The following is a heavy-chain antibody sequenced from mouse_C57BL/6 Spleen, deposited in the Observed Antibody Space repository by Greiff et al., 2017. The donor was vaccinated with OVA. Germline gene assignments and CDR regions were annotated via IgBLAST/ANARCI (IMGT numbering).Heavy chain of an antibody. J-gene: IGHJ3*01. V-gene: IGHV1-52*01. D-gene: IGHD2-4*01. CDR3: ARRDYDYPWFAY. CDR1: GYTFTSYW. Sequence: QVQLQQPGAELVRPGSSVKLSCKASGYTFTSYWMHWVKQRPIQGLEWIGNIDPSDSETHYNQKFKDKATLTVDKSSSTAYMQLSSLTSEDSAVYYCARRDYDYPWFAYWGQGTLVTVSA. CDR2: IDPSDSET.